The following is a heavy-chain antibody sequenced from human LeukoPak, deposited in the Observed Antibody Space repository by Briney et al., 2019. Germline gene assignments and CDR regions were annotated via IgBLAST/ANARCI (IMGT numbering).Heavy chain of an antibody. CDR3: ARDGEQQLGSN. J-gene: IGHJ4*02. CDR2: IYYSGST. V-gene: IGHV4-59*12. CDR1: GGSISSYY. D-gene: IGHD6-13*01. Sequence: PSETLSLTCTVSGGSISSYYWSWIRQPPGKGLEWIGYIYYSGSTYYTPSLKSRVTISVDTSKNQFSLKLSSVTAADTAVYYCARDGEQQLGSNWGQGTLVTVSS.